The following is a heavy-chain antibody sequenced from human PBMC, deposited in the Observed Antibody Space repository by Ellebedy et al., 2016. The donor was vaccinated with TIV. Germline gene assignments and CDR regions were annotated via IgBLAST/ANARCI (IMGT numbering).Heavy chain of an antibody. D-gene: IGHD6-19*01. CDR2: INTYNGNT. Sequence: ASVKVSCXASGYSLMSNAIPWVRQAPGQGLEWMGWINTYNGNTNYAQKFQDRVTMTADTSTSTAYMDLRSLRPDDTAVYYCARHATGWGYFDLWGRGITVTVSS. CDR1: GYSLMSNA. J-gene: IGHJ2*01. V-gene: IGHV1-18*04. CDR3: ARHATGWGYFDL.